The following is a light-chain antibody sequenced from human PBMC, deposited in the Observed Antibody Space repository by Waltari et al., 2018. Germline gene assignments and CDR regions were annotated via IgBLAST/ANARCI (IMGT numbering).Light chain of an antibody. V-gene: IGLV2-14*01. CDR3: SSYTSRDPRV. CDR2: EVT. CDR1: NSNVGGYKY. J-gene: IGLJ1*01. Sequence: QSALTQPASVSGSPGQSITIPCTGTNSNVGGYKYVSWYQQPPGNAPKAIISEVTYRPSGESNRFSGSKSGKTASLTISALQAEDEADYYCSSYTSRDPRVFGTGTKVTVL.